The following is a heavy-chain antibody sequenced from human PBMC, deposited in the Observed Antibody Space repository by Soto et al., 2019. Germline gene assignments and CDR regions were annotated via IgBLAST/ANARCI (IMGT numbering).Heavy chain of an antibody. CDR2: IYASGAT. D-gene: IGHD3-10*01. V-gene: IGHV4-59*01. Sequence: SETLSLTCTVSGGSISPYYWSWIRQPPGGTLEWIGYIYASGATTYNPSLESRVTMSVDMPNNEFSLELTSLTAADTAVYYCARSHSFDGSIYHYYFDFWGQGTLVPVSS. J-gene: IGHJ4*02. CDR3: ARSHSFDGSIYHYYFDF. CDR1: GGSISPYY.